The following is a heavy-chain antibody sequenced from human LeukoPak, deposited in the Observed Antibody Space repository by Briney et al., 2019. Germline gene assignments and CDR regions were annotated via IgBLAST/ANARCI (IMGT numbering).Heavy chain of an antibody. V-gene: IGHV3-43*02. CDR2: ISADGGST. Sequence: GGSLRLSCVASGLNFDDSAMHWVRQAPGKGLEWVSLISADGGSTFSADSVKGRFSISRDNSKNSLYLQMNSLRSEDTAMYYCAKESGKFGYWGQGTLVAVSS. CDR3: AKESGKFGY. D-gene: IGHD3-22*01. CDR1: GLNFDDSA. J-gene: IGHJ4*02.